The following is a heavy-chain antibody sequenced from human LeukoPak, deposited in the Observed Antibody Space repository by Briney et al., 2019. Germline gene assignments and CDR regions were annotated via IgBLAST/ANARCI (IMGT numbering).Heavy chain of an antibody. V-gene: IGHV3-13*04. Sequence: GGSLRLSCAASGVILKRCDMHCVRQVTGKGLEWVSAIGTTGDTYYPGSVKGRFTISRENAKNSLYLQMTSLRAEDTAVYYCARISITVANAVCIWGAGTTVTVSS. D-gene: IGHD6-19*01. CDR3: ARISITVANAVCI. J-gene: IGHJ3*02. CDR2: IGTTGDT. CDR1: GVILKRCD.